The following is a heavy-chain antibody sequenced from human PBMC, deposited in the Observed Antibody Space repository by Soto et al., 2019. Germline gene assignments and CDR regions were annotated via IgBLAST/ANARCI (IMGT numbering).Heavy chain of an antibody. D-gene: IGHD2-15*01. V-gene: IGHV1-8*01. J-gene: IGHJ5*02. CDR3: ARGYCSGGSCYSKGWFDP. CDR2: MNPNSGNT. CDR1: GYTFTSYD. Sequence: QVQLVQSGAEVKKPGASVKVSCKASGYTFTSYDINWVRQATGQGLEWMGWMNPNSGNTGYAQKFQGRVTMTRNTSISTAYMELSSLRSEDTAVYYCARGYCSGGSCYSKGWFDPWGQGTLVTVSS.